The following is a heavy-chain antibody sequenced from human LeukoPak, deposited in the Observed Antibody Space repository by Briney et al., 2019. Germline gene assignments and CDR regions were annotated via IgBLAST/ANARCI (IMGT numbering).Heavy chain of an antibody. Sequence: LEWIGSVYYSGTTYYNTSFKSRITISVDTSKTVLSLKLTSVTAADTAVYFCARRRRVGPSLDCWGQGTLVAVSS. V-gene: IGHV4-39*01. J-gene: IGHJ4*02. D-gene: IGHD1-26*01. CDR3: ARRRRVGPSLDC. CDR2: VYYSGTT.